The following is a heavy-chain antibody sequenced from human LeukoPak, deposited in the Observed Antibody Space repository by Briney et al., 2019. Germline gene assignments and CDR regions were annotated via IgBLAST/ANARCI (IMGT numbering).Heavy chain of an antibody. D-gene: IGHD6-13*01. CDR1: GFTFSSYT. CDR3: SRDSSFEGTFDY. CDR2: ISSSRSYI. J-gene: IGHJ4*02. V-gene: IGHV3-21*01. Sequence: GGSLRLSCAASGFTFSSYTMNWVRQAPGKGLEWVSSISSSRSYIYRADSVKGRFTISRDNAKNSLYLQMNSLRAEDTAVYYCSRDSSFEGTFDYWGQGTLVTVSS.